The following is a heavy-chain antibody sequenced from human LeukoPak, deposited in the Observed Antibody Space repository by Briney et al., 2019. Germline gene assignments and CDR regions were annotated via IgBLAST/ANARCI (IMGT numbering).Heavy chain of an antibody. CDR2: ISDNGGST. CDR3: AKIPVSYSSGWSSFDY. V-gene: IGHV3-23*01. Sequence: GGSLRLSCAASGFTFSSYAMSWVRQTPGKGLEWVAGISDNGGSTYYAASVKGRFTSYRDNSKNTLFLQMNSLRAEETAVYYCAKIPVSYSSGWSSFDYWGQGTLVTVSS. CDR1: GFTFSSYA. D-gene: IGHD6-19*01. J-gene: IGHJ4*02.